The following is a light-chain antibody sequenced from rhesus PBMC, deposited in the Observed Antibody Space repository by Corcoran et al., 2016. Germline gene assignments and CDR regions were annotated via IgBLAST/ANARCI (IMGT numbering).Light chain of an antibody. Sequence: DIQMTQSPSSLSASVGDTVTITCRASQGISIWLAWYQQKPGKAPNLLIYKASSLQSGVPSRFNGSGSGTYFTLTISSLQSEDFATYCCQQYDSRPLTFGGGTKVEIK. CDR3: QQYDSRPLT. V-gene: IGKV1-22*01. J-gene: IGKJ4*01. CDR2: KAS. CDR1: QGISIW.